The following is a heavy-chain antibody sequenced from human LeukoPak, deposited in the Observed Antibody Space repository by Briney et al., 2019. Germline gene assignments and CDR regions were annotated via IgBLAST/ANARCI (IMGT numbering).Heavy chain of an antibody. V-gene: IGHV5-10-1*01. CDR3: ARTSWFGVDY. D-gene: IGHD3-10*01. Sequence: GESLKISCKGSGHSFTSYWISWVRQMPGKGLEWMGRIDPSDSYTNYSPSFQGHVTISADKSISTAYLQWSSLTVSDTAMYYCARTSWFGVDYWGQGTLVTVSS. CDR2: IDPSDSYT. J-gene: IGHJ4*02. CDR1: GHSFTSYW.